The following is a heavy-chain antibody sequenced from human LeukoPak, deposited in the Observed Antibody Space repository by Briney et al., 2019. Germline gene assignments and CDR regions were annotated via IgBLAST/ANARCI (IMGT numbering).Heavy chain of an antibody. D-gene: IGHD4-17*01. J-gene: IGHJ3*02. CDR3: ATAADAFDI. V-gene: IGHV3-21*01. CDR2: ISSSSSYI. Sequence: GGSLRLSWAASGFTFSSYSVNWVRQPPGKGLGSDSSISSSSSYIYYADSVKGRFTIYRDNPKNSVYLQMNSLGAEDTAVYYCATAADAFDIWGQGTRATVSS. CDR1: GFTFSSYS.